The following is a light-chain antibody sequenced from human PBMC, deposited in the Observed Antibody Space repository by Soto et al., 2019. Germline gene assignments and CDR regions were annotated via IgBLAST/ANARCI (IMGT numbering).Light chain of an antibody. V-gene: IGLV2-14*01. CDR1: SSDVGGHNS. Sequence: QSVLTQPASVSGSPGQSITISCTGTSSDVGGHNSVSWYRQDPGKAPKLMIYDVSNRPSGVSDRFSGSKSGNTASLTIPGLQIEDEADYYCSSFTSSVAYVFGTRTKVTVL. CDR3: SSFTSSVAYV. CDR2: DVS. J-gene: IGLJ1*01.